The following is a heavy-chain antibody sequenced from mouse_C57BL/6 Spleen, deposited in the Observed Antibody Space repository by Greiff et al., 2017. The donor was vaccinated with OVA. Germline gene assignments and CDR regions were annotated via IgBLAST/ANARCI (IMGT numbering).Heavy chain of an antibody. J-gene: IGHJ4*01. CDR2: ISNGGGST. V-gene: IGHV5-12*01. Sequence: EVKLMESGGGLVQPGGSLKLSCAASGFTFSDYYMYWVRQTPEKRLEWVAYISNGGGSTYYPDTVKGRFTISRDNAKNTLYLQMSRLKSEDTAMYYCARREDSSGYDYAMDYWGQGTSVTVSS. D-gene: IGHD3-2*02. CDR1: GFTFSDYY. CDR3: ARREDSSGYDYAMDY.